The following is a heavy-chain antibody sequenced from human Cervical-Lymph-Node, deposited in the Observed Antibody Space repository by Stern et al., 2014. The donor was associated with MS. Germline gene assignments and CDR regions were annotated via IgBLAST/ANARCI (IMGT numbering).Heavy chain of an antibody. CDR1: GFTFSGHA. CDR2: IYHDGSNN. Sequence: VQLVQSGGGVVQPGRSLRLSCAASGFTFSGHAMHWVRQAPGKGLEWVAGIYHDGSNNYYADTGKGRFTISRDNSNNTIYLQMNSLSPEDTAVYYCARDAYCDADCYSSLDYWGQGTLVAVSS. J-gene: IGHJ4*02. D-gene: IGHD2-21*02. V-gene: IGHV3-30*01. CDR3: ARDAYCDADCYSSLDY.